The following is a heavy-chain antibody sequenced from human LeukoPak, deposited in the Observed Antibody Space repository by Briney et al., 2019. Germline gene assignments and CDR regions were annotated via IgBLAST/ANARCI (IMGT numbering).Heavy chain of an antibody. CDR2: ISSSSSYI. V-gene: IGHV3-21*01. J-gene: IGHJ6*02. CDR1: GFTFSSYS. Sequence: GGSLRLSCAASGFTFSSYSMNWVRQAPGKGLEWVSSISSSSSYIYYADSVKGRFTISRDNAKNSLYLQMNSLRAGDTAVYYCARENYHYYGMHVWGQGTTVTVSS. CDR3: ARENYHYYGMHV.